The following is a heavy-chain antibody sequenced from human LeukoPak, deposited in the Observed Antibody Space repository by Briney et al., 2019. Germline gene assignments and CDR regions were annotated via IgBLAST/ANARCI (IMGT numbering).Heavy chain of an antibody. J-gene: IGHJ6*02. CDR1: GGSISSYY. Sequence: PSETLSLTSTVSGGSISSYYWSWIRQPAGKGLEWIGRIYTSGSTNYNPSLKSRVTMSVDTSKNQFSLKLSSVTAADTAVYYCARGVGLEPRYYYGMDVWGQGTTVTVSS. CDR2: IYTSGST. CDR3: ARGVGLEPRYYYGMDV. V-gene: IGHV4-4*07. D-gene: IGHD1-1*01.